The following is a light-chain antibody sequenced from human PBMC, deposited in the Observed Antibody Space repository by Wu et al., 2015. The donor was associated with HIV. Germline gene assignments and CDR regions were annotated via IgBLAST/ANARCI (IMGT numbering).Light chain of an antibody. CDR3: QQYYFWPT. CDR1: QNVNNR. CDR2: GAS. J-gene: IGKJ4*01. Sequence: EVVLTQSPVAVSVSPGERVTLSCRASQNVNNRLAWYQQRPGHSPRLLISGASTRVAGAVDRVTGGGSGTVFTLTINNLEPEDVAVYFCQQYYFWPTFGGGTKVEIK. V-gene: IGKV3-15*01.